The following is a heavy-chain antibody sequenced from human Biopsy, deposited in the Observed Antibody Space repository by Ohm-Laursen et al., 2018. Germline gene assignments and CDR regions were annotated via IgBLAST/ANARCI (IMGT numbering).Heavy chain of an antibody. CDR3: ARDLPSSYYYAMDV. CDR1: GASITSYY. Sequence: GTLSLTCIVSGASITSYYWSWIRQPAGKGLEWIGHTYKGGNTNHNPSLKSRVSMSVDTSKNQLSLTLRSVTAADTAVYYCARDLPSSYYYAMDVWDQGTTVTVSS. J-gene: IGHJ6*02. CDR2: TYKGGNT. V-gene: IGHV4-4*07.